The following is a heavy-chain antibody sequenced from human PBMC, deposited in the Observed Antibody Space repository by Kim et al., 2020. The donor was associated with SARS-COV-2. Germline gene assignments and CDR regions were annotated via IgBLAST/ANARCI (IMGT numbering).Heavy chain of an antibody. J-gene: IGHJ5*02. V-gene: IGHV5-10-1*01. CDR1: GYSFTSYW. CDR3: ARHLLGANGWFGELS. CDR2: IDPSDSYT. D-gene: IGHD3-10*01. Sequence: GESLKISCKGSGYSFTSYWISWVRQMPGKGLEWMGRIDPSDSYTNYSPSFQGHVTISADKSISTAYLQWSSLKASDTAMYYCARHLLGANGWFGELSWGQGTLVTVSS.